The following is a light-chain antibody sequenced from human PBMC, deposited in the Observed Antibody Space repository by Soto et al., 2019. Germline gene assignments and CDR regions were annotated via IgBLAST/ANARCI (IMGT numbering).Light chain of an antibody. CDR1: QSVSSDY. CDR3: HQYGTSPQT. Sequence: EIVLTQSPGTLSLSPEARATLSCRASQSVSSDYLAWYQQKPGQAPRLLIYGASSRATDIPDRFSGRGSGTDFTLTITSLEPEDFAVYYCHQYGTSPQTFGQGTTVEIQ. V-gene: IGKV3-20*01. J-gene: IGKJ1*01. CDR2: GAS.